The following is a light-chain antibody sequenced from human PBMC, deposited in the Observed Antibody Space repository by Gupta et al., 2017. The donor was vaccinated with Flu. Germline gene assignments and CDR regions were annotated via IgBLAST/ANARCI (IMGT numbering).Light chain of an antibody. V-gene: IGLV10-54*02. Sequence: QAGLTQPPSVSKGLRQTATLTCTGNSNIVGNQGAAWLQQHQGHPPKLLTDRNNNRPSGISERFSASRSGNTASLTITGLQPEDEADYYCSALDSSLSARVFGGGTKLTVL. CDR3: SALDSSLSARV. CDR2: RNN. J-gene: IGLJ2*01. CDR1: SNIVGNQG.